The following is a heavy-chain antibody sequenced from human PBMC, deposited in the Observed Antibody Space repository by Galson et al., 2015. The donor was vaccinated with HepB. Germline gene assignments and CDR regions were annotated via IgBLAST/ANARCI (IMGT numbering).Heavy chain of an antibody. Sequence: SVKVSCKASGYTFTSYAMHWVRQAPGQRLEWMGWINAGNGNTKYSQKFQGRVTITRDTSASTAYMELSSLRSEDTAVYYCAREASSGWMNWFDPWGQGTLVTVSS. CDR2: INAGNGNT. CDR1: GYTFTSYA. J-gene: IGHJ5*02. CDR3: AREASSGWMNWFDP. D-gene: IGHD6-19*01. V-gene: IGHV1-3*01.